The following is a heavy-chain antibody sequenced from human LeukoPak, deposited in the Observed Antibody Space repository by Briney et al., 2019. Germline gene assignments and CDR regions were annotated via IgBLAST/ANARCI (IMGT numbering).Heavy chain of an antibody. CDR3: ASRPYSSSWNYFDY. V-gene: IGHV3-53*04. Sequence: GGSLRLSCAASGFTVSSNYMSWVRQAPGKGLEWVSVIYSGGSTYYADSVKGRFTISRHNSKNTLYLQMNSLRAEDTAVYYCASRPYSSSWNYFDYWGQGTLVTVSS. CDR1: GFTVSSNY. CDR2: IYSGGST. D-gene: IGHD6-13*01. J-gene: IGHJ4*02.